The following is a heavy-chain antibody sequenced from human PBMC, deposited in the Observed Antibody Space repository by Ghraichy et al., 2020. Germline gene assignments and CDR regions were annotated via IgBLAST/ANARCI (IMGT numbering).Heavy chain of an antibody. CDR2: ITDSGDQS. Sequence: GESLNISCAASGFNFPDFAMAWVRQAPGKGLEYVSIITDSGDQSIDVDSVRGRFTMSRDNSKNTLYLQMNSLRAEDTAIYHCAKGTKRYCSGAICYPLDRWCQGTLVTVSS. D-gene: IGHD2-15*01. CDR3: AKGTKRYCSGAICYPLDR. J-gene: IGHJ5*02. CDR1: GFNFPDFA. V-gene: IGHV3-23*01.